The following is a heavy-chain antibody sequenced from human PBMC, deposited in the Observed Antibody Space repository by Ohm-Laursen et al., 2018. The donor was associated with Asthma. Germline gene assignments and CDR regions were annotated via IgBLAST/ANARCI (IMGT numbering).Heavy chain of an antibody. D-gene: IGHD6-19*01. V-gene: IGHV3-30-3*01. J-gene: IGHJ4*02. CDR1: GFTFSSYA. Sequence: RSLRLSCAASGFTFSSYAMHWVRQAPGKGLEWVAVISYDGSNKYYADSVKGRFTISRDNSKNTLYLQMNSLRAEDTAVYYCARDIQWLYFDYWGQGTLVTVSS. CDR3: ARDIQWLYFDY. CDR2: ISYDGSNK.